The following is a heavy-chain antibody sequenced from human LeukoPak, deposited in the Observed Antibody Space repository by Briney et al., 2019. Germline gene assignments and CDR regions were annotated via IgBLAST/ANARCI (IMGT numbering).Heavy chain of an antibody. CDR2: ISNSGSTI. CDR3: ARGGSYCSSTRCYDTLGYFDL. CDR1: GFTFSDYY. V-gene: IGHV3-11*04. J-gene: IGHJ2*01. Sequence: GGSLRLSCAASGFTFSDYYMSWIRQAPGKGLEWVSYISNSGSTIYYADSLKGRFTISRDNAKNSLYLQMNSLRAEDTAVYYCARGGSYCSSTRCYDTLGYFDLWGRGTLVTVSS. D-gene: IGHD2-2*01.